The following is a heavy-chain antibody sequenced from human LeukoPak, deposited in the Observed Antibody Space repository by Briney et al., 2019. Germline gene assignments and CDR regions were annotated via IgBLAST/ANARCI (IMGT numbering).Heavy chain of an antibody. CDR2: ISSSSSYI. D-gene: IGHD6-19*01. CDR3: ARDQPPRYSSGWYGPIDY. CDR1: GFTFSSYS. V-gene: IGHV3-21*01. J-gene: IGHJ4*02. Sequence: PGGSLRLSCAASGFTFSSYSMNWVRQAPGKGLEWVSSISSSSSYIYYADSVKGRFTISRDNAKNSLYLQMNSLRAEDTAVYYCARDQPPRYSSGWYGPIDYWGQGTLVTVSS.